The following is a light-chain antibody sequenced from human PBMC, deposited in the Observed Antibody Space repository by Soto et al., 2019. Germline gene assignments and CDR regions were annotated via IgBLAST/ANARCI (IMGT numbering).Light chain of an antibody. CDR1: QSLLHRNGYNY. CDR3: MKALQSPPLT. V-gene: IGKV2-28*01. J-gene: IGKJ4*01. CDR2: LGS. Sequence: IVMTQSPLSLPVTPGEPASISCRSSQSLLHRNGYNYLAWYLQKPGQSPQLLLYLGSNRATGVPDRYSGSGSGTDFTLKISRVDAEDVGVSYCMKALQSPPLTFGGGTKEEIK.